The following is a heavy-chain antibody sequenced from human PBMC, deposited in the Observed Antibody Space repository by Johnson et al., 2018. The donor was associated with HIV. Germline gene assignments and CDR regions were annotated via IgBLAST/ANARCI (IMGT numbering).Heavy chain of an antibody. CDR3: ASFAAAGDAFDI. D-gene: IGHD6-13*01. CDR1: GFTFSSYA. V-gene: IGHV3-30-3*01. Sequence: QMLLVESGGGLVQPGGSLRLSCAASGFTFSSYAMHWVRQAPGKGLEWVAVISYDGSNKYYADSVKGRFTISRDNSKNTLYLQMNSLRAEDTAVYYCASFAAAGDAFDIWGQGTMVTVSS. CDR2: ISYDGSNK. J-gene: IGHJ3*02.